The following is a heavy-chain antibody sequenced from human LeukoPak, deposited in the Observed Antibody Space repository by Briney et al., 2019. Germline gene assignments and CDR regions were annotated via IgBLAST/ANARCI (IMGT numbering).Heavy chain of an antibody. V-gene: IGHV4-30-4*01. Sequence: SETLSLTCTVSGGSISSGDYYWTWIRQPPGKGLEWIGYIYHSGSTYYNPSLKSRVTISVDRSKNQFSLKLSSVTAADTAMYYCARVSYYDSSGYYFDYWGQGSLVTVSS. CDR1: GGSISSGDYY. CDR2: IYHSGST. J-gene: IGHJ4*02. D-gene: IGHD3-22*01. CDR3: ARVSYYDSSGYYFDY.